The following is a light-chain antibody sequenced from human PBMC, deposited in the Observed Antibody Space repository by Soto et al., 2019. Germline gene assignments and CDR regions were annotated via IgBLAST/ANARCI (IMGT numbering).Light chain of an antibody. V-gene: IGLV2-23*01. CDR1: SSDVGSYNL. Sequence: QSVLTQPASVSGSPGQSITISCTGTSSDVGSYNLVSWYQQHPGKAPKLMIYEGSKRPSGVSNRFSGSKSGNTASLIISGLQAEDEADYYCCSYAGSSIVVFGGGTKVTVL. CDR2: EGS. CDR3: CSYAGSSIVV. J-gene: IGLJ2*01.